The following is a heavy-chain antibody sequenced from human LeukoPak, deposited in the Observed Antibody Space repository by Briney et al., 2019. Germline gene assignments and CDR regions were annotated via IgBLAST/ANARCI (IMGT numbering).Heavy chain of an antibody. CDR1: GYSFISYW. D-gene: IGHD1-7*01. J-gene: IGHJ4*02. V-gene: IGHV5-51*01. CDR2: IYPGDSDT. CDR3: ARQEGYNWNWVYFDY. Sequence: GESLKISCKGSGYSFISYWIGWVRQMPGKGLEWMGIIYPGDSDTRYSPSFQGQVTISADKSISTAYLQWSSLKASDTAMYYCARQEGYNWNWVYFDYWGQGTLVTVSS.